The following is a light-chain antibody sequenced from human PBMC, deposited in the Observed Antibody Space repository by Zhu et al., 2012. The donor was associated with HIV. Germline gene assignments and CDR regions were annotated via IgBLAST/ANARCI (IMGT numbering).Light chain of an antibody. Sequence: DIQLTQSPSFLSASVGDRVTISCRASQGISNYLAWYHQKPGKAPKLLIYAASILQSGVPSRFSGSGPGTEFTLTISSLQPEDFATYYCQHLTIYPTFGGGSKVEMK. CDR1: QGISNY. J-gene: IGKJ4*01. V-gene: IGKV1-9*01. CDR3: QHLTIYPT. CDR2: AAS.